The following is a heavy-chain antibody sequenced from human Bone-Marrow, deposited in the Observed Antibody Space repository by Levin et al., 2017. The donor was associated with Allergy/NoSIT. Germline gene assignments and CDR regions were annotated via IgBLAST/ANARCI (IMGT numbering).Heavy chain of an antibody. CDR2: IWYDGSNK. D-gene: IGHD6-19*01. CDR3: AREGIAVAGRPIDY. Sequence: PGGSLRLSCAASGFTFSTYAMHWVRQAPGKGLEWVAVIWYDGSNKYYADSVKGRFTISRDNSKNTLYLQMNSLRAEDTAVYYCAREGIAVAGRPIDYWGQGTLVTVSS. V-gene: IGHV3-33*01. J-gene: IGHJ4*02. CDR1: GFTFSTYA.